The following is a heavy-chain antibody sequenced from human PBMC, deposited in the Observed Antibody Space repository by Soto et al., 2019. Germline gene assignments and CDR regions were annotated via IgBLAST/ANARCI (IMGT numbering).Heavy chain of an antibody. Sequence: ASVKVSCKASGYTYTSYGISWVRQAHGQGLEWMGWISAYNGNTNYAQKLQGRVSMTTDTSTSTAYMELRSLRSDDTAVYYCARDGYDSSGYYTFDYWGQGTLVTVSS. J-gene: IGHJ4*02. V-gene: IGHV1-18*01. CDR3: ARDGYDSSGYYTFDY. CDR2: ISAYNGNT. D-gene: IGHD3-22*01. CDR1: GYTYTSYG.